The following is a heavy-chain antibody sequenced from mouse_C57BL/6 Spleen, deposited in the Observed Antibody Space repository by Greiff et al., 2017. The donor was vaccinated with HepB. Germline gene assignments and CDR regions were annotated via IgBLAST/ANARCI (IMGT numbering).Heavy chain of an antibody. D-gene: IGHD2-4*01. CDR2: INPSNGGT. CDR1: GYTFTSYW. CDR3: ARYDYGEAWFAY. V-gene: IGHV1-53*01. J-gene: IGHJ3*01. Sequence: QVQLQQPGTELVKPGASVKLSCKASGYTFTSYWMHWVKQRPGQGLEWIGNINPSNGGTNYNEKFKSKATLTVDKSSSTAYMQLSRLTSEDSAVYYCARYDYGEAWFAYWGQGTLVTVSA.